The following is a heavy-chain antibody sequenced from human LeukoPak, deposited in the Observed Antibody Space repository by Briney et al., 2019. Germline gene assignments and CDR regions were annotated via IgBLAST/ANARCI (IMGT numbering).Heavy chain of an antibody. J-gene: IGHJ6*03. V-gene: IGHV4-39*01. CDR1: GGSISSSSYY. CDR2: IYYSGST. CDR3: ARLGSYWDYYYYMDV. Sequence: SETLSLTCTVSGGSISSSSYYWGGIRQPPGKGLEWIGSIYYSGSTYYNPSLKSRVTISVDTAKNQFSLKLRSVTAADTAVYYCARLGSYWDYYYYMDVWGKGTTVTVSS. D-gene: IGHD1-26*01.